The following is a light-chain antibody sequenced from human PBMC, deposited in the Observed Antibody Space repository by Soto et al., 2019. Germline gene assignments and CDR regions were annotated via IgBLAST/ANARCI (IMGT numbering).Light chain of an antibody. CDR3: QQPFT. V-gene: IGKV1-5*03. CDR2: KAS. CDR1: QSISSW. J-gene: IGKJ3*01. Sequence: DIPMTQSPSTLSASVGDRVTITCRASQSISSWLAWYQQKPGKAPKHLIYKASTLESGVPSRFSGSGSGTEFTLTISSLQPDDFATYSCQQPFTFGPGTKVDIK.